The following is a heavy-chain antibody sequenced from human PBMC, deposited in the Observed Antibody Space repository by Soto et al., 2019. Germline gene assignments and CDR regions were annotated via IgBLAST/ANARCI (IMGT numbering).Heavy chain of an antibody. Sequence: PGGSLRLSCAASGFTFSDYYMSWIRQAPGKGLEWVSYISSSSSYTNYADSVKGRFTISRDNAKNSLYLQMNSLRAEDTAVYYCARQRHRAAAGTSYFDYWGQGTLVTVSS. CDR2: ISSSSSYT. CDR3: ARQRHRAAAGTSYFDY. D-gene: IGHD6-13*01. V-gene: IGHV3-11*03. CDR1: GFTFSDYY. J-gene: IGHJ4*02.